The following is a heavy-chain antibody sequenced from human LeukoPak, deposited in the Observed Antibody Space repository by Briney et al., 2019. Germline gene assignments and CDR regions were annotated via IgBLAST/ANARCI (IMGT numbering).Heavy chain of an antibody. CDR2: SYYSGNT. D-gene: IGHD2-2*01. CDR3: ARVVGSTSWFDS. Sequence: SQTLSLTCTVSGDLIIGAPYYWSWVRQHPGKGLEWIAYSYYSGNTYYNPSLKSRIGLSVDTSKNQFSLNLTSVTAAGTAVYFCARVVGSTSWFDSWGQGTRVTVSS. J-gene: IGHJ5*01. V-gene: IGHV4-31*03. CDR1: GDLIIGAPYY.